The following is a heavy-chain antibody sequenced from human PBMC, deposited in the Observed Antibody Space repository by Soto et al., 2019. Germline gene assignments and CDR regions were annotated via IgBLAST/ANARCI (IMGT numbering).Heavy chain of an antibody. CDR2: ISSSGST. Sequence: SETLYLTCTVSVDSIGGVGDWSWIRQFPGRGLEWIGCISSSGSTYYNPALNNRISLSLDTSQNQFSLKLLSVTAADTAIYYCARSGVTGIVIPSHWFDPWGQGTLVTVSS. D-gene: IGHD2-21*02. V-gene: IGHV4-31*03. CDR3: ARSGVTGIVIPSHWFDP. J-gene: IGHJ5*02. CDR1: VDSIGGVGD.